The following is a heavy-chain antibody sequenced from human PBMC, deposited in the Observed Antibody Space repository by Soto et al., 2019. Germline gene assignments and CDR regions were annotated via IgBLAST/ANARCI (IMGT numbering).Heavy chain of an antibody. J-gene: IGHJ4*02. Sequence: EVQLMESGGGLVQPGGSLRLSCAASGFNFSTYWMHWVRQVPGKGLVWVSRINGDGSSIAYADSVKGRFTISRENANNTLYLQMLSLRADDTAVYYCVRASAVAGTGGFYWGQGTLVTFSS. CDR3: VRASAVAGTGGFY. D-gene: IGHD6-19*01. CDR2: INGDGSSI. CDR1: GFNFSTYW. V-gene: IGHV3-74*01.